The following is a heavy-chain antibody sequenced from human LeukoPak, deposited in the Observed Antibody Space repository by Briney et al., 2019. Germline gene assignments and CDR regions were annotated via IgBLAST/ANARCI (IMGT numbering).Heavy chain of an antibody. D-gene: IGHD1-26*01. CDR3: ARSGGSRVYYYYYYMDV. V-gene: IGHV4-34*01. Sequence: SETLSLTCAVYGGSFSGYYWSWIRQPPGKGLEWIGEINHSGSTTYNPSLKSRVTISVDTSKNQFSLKLSSVTAADTAVYYCARSGGSRVYYYYYYMDVWGKGTTVTVSS. CDR1: GGSFSGYY. J-gene: IGHJ6*03. CDR2: INHSGST.